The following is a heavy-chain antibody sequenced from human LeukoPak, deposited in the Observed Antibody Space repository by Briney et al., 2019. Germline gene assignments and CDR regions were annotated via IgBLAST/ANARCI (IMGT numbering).Heavy chain of an antibody. V-gene: IGHV3-64*01. CDR2: ISSKGGRT. Sequence: GGSLRLSWALSGFTFSRYAMHWVLQPPGRGLEYVSAISSKGGRTYYENSVKGRFTICRDNSKNTLYLQMRSLRAEDMAVYYCARDFVHYYDSSGFEYYFDFWGQGTLVTVSS. CDR1: GFTFSRYA. D-gene: IGHD3-22*01. J-gene: IGHJ4*02. CDR3: ARDFVHYYDSSGFEYYFDF.